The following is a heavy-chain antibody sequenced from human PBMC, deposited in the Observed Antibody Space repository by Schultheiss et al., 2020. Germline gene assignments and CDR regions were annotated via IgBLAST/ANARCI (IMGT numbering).Heavy chain of an antibody. D-gene: IGHD3-3*01. CDR3: ARAGGRGITTPVGWFDP. CDR1: GGSFSGYY. Sequence: SETLSLTCAVYGGSFSGYYWSWIRQPPGKGLEWIGYIYYSGSTNYNPSLKSRVTISVDTSKNQFSLKLSSVTAADTAVYYCARAGGRGITTPVGWFDPWGQGTLVTVSS. J-gene: IGHJ5*02. CDR2: IYYSGST. V-gene: IGHV4-59*12.